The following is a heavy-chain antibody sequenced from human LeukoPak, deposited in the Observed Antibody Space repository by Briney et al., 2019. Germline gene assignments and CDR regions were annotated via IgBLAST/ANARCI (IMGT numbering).Heavy chain of an antibody. Sequence: PSETLSLTCAVYGGSFSGYYWSWIRQPPGKGLEWIGEINHSGSTNYNPSLKSRVTISVDTSKNQFSLKLSSVTAADTAVYYCARHKRITIFAAFDPWGQGTLVTVSS. V-gene: IGHV4-34*01. J-gene: IGHJ5*02. CDR2: INHSGST. CDR3: ARHKRITIFAAFDP. D-gene: IGHD3-3*01. CDR1: GGSFSGYY.